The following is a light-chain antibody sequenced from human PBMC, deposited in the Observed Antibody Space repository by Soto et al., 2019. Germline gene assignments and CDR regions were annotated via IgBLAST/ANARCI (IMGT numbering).Light chain of an antibody. Sequence: DIQMTQSPSSLSASVGDRVTITCRASQGISNYLAWYQQKPGKVPKVLIYAASTLQSGVPSRFSGSGSETDFTFTISSLPPEDVATYYCQKYNSAPQTFGQGTKVEIK. V-gene: IGKV1-27*01. CDR2: AAS. CDR3: QKYNSAPQT. CDR1: QGISNY. J-gene: IGKJ1*01.